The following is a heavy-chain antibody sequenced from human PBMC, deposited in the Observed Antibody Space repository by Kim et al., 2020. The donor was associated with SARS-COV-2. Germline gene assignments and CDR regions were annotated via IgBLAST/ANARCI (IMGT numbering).Heavy chain of an antibody. CDR2: IWPDGSEK. V-gene: IGHV3-33*06. CDR1: GFIFSNYG. CDR3: AYDTPPGGSFYLGS. J-gene: IGHJ4*02. Sequence: GGSLRLSCVGSGFIFSNYGMHWVRQAPCKGLEWVAVIWPDGSEKYYAGSVKGRFTISRDDSKNTVYLQMNSLRAEDTALYYCAYDTPPGGSFYLGSWGQGTLVTVSS. D-gene: IGHD1-26*01.